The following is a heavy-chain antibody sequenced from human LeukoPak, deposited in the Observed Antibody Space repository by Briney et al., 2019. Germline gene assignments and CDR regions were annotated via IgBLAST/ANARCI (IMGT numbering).Heavy chain of an antibody. D-gene: IGHD4-17*01. J-gene: IGHJ4*02. CDR2: IYSGGST. V-gene: IGHV3-53*01. CDR3: AKVPGWGDYGDYNFDY. CDR1: GFTVSSNY. Sequence: GGSLRLSCAASGFTVSSNYMSWVRQAPGKGLEWVSVIYSGGSTYYAASVKGRFTISRDNSKNTLYLQMNSLRAEDTAVYYCAKVPGWGDYGDYNFDYWGQGTLVTVSS.